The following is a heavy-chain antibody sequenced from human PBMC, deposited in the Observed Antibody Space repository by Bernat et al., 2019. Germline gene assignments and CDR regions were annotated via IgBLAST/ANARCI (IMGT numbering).Heavy chain of an antibody. V-gene: IGHV3-30*18. CDR2: ISYDGSNK. CDR1: GFTFSSYG. D-gene: IGHD5-18*01. J-gene: IGHJ3*02. CDR3: AKAHRWIQLLEDAFDI. Sequence: QVQLVESGGGVVQPGRSLRLSCAASGFTFSSYGMHWVRQAPGKGLEWVAVISYDGSNKYYADSVKGRFTISRDNSKNTLYLQMNSLRAEDTAVYYCAKAHRWIQLLEDAFDIWGQGTMVTVSS.